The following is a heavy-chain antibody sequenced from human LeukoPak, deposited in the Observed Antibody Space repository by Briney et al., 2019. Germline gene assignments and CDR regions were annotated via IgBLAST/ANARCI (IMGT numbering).Heavy chain of an antibody. CDR3: AKDRTSANIAPRFDP. V-gene: IGHV3-23*01. Sequence: GGSLRLSCAASGFTFDSYAMSWVRQAPGKGLEWVSTINGGGGSTYYADSVKGRFTISRDNSKNTLYLQMNSLRVEDTALYYCAKDRTSANIAPRFDPWGQGTLVTVSS. D-gene: IGHD5-18*01. CDR2: INGGGGST. CDR1: GFTFDSYA. J-gene: IGHJ5*02.